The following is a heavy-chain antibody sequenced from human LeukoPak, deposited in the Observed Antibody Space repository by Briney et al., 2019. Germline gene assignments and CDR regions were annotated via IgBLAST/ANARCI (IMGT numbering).Heavy chain of an antibody. D-gene: IGHD4-17*01. J-gene: IGHJ4*02. V-gene: IGHV3-23*01. Sequence: PGGSLRLSCTVSGFTLSSYEMSWIRQAPGKGLEWVSTISGGGDATYYADSVKGRFTISRDNSKNTLYLQMNSLRAEDTAVYYCAKADYGDPNWDYWGQGTLVTVSS. CDR1: GFTLSSYE. CDR2: ISGGGDAT. CDR3: AKADYGDPNWDY.